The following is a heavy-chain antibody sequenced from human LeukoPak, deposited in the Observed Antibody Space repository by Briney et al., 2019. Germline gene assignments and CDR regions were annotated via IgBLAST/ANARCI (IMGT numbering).Heavy chain of an antibody. V-gene: IGHV4-38-2*01. CDR3: ANSRWLIDYYLDV. D-gene: IGHD5-12*01. Sequence: SETLSLTCAVSGYSISNGYCWGWIRQPPGKGPEWIGSIYHSGTTYYNPSLKSRVTISVDTSKNQFSLNVSSVTAADTAVYYCANSRWLIDYYLDVWGKGTTVIVSS. CDR1: GYSISNGYC. J-gene: IGHJ6*03. CDR2: IYHSGTT.